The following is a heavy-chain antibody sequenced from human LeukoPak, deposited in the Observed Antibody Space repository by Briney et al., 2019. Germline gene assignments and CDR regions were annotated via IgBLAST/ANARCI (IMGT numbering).Heavy chain of an antibody. CDR2: ISGSGGST. D-gene: IGHD2-8*01. CDR1: GFTFSSYA. CDR3: AKDRSCTNDICHGDFDY. V-gene: IGHV3-23*01. Sequence: GGSLRLSCAASGFTFSSYAVSWVREAPGKGLEWVSSISGSGGSTYSADSVKGRFTISRDNSKNTLYLQMNSLRAEDTALYYCAKDRSCTNDICHGDFDYWGQGTPVTVSS. J-gene: IGHJ4*02.